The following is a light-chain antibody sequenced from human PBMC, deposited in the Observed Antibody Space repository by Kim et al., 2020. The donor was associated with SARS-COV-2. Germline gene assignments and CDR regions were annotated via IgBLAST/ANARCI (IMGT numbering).Light chain of an antibody. Sequence: SASVGDTVTITGRASQNINIYLNWYQQKSGQAPKLLLYAASSLQSGVPSRFSGSGSGTDFTLTIIGLQPEDFATYYCQQSYSIATFGQGTKVDIK. CDR3: QQSYSIAT. V-gene: IGKV1-39*01. CDR2: AAS. CDR1: QNINIY. J-gene: IGKJ1*01.